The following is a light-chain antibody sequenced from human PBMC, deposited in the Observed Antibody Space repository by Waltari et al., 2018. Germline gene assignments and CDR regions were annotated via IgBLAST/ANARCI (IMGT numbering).Light chain of an antibody. J-gene: IGLJ1*01. CDR1: SRDVGRYNL. CDR3: CSFAGRSTFVV. V-gene: IGLV2-23*02. Sequence: QSALTQPASVSGSPGQSITISCTGTSRDVGRYNLVSWYQQHPGNAPRLMIYEVTERPSGVSKRFSGSKSGDTAYLTSSGLLGEDEDDYYSCSFAGRSTFVVFGTATKV. CDR2: EVT.